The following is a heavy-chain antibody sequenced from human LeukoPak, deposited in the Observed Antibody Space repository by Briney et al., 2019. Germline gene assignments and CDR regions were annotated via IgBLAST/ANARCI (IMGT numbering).Heavy chain of an antibody. CDR1: GFTFSSYA. Sequence: GGSPRLSCAASGFTFSSYAMSWARQAPGKGLEWVSAISGSGGSTYYADSVKGRFTISRDNSKNTLYLQMNSLRAEDTAVYYCAKVWAEWELLGAFDIWGQGTMVTVSS. CDR3: AKVWAEWELLGAFDI. V-gene: IGHV3-23*01. J-gene: IGHJ3*02. CDR2: ISGSGGST. D-gene: IGHD1-26*01.